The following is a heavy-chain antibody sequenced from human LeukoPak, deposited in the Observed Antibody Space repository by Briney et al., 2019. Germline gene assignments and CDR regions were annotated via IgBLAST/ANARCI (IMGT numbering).Heavy chain of an antibody. CDR1: GFTFRTYG. CDR2: INSNSDTV. V-gene: IGHV3-48*01. D-gene: IGHD3-22*01. Sequence: GGSLRLSCAASGFTFRTYGMNWVRQAPGKGLEWISYINSNSDTVHYSSSVEGRFTISRDNSKNTLYLQMNSLRAEDTAFYYCTKDLTVQIWLLGYDSWGQGTLVTVAS. CDR3: TKDLTVQIWLLGYDS. J-gene: IGHJ1*01.